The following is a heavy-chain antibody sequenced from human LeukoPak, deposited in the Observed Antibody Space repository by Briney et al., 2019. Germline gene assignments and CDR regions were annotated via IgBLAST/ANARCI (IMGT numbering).Heavy chain of an antibody. J-gene: IGHJ4*02. CDR2: IQKDGSEK. CDR1: GFTFSNYW. V-gene: IGHV3-7*01. CDR3: VRLWDSSGFFGY. D-gene: IGHD3-22*01. Sequence: GGSLRLSCVASGFTFSNYWMSWVRQAPGKGREWVANIQKDGSEKHYVASVEGRFTISRDNAENSLFLQLNSLRVGDTAVYYCVRLWDSSGFFGYWGQGALVTVSS.